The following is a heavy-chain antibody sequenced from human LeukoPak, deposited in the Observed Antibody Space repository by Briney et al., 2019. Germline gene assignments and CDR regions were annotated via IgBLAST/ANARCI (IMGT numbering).Heavy chain of an antibody. CDR2: IIPIFGIA. V-gene: IGHV1-69*04. CDR1: GGTFSSYA. CDR3: ARGDYCDSSPLQH. D-gene: IGHD3-22*01. Sequence: ASVKVSCKASGGTFSSYAISWVRQAPGQGLEWMGRIIPIFGIANYAQKFQGRVTITADKSTSTAYMELSSLRSEDTAVYYCARGDYCDSSPLQHWGQGTLVTVSS. J-gene: IGHJ1*01.